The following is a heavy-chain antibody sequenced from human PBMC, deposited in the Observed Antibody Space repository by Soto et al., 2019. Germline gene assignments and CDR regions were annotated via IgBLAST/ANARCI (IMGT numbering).Heavy chain of an antibody. J-gene: IGHJ4*02. CDR3: AREQGSGYYKG. CDR2: IYSGGST. CDR1: WFTVSSNY. Sequence: LRLSCAASWFTVSSNYMSWVRQAPGKGLEWVSVIYSGGSTYYADSVKGRFTISRDNSKNTLYLQMNSLRAEDTAVYYCAREQGSGYYKGWGQGTLVTVSS. V-gene: IGHV3-53*01. D-gene: IGHD3-3*01.